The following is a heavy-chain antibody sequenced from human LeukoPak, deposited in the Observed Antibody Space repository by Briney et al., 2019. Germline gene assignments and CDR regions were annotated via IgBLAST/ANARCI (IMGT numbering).Heavy chain of an antibody. V-gene: IGHV4-4*07. CDR1: GGSISSYY. D-gene: IGHD6-19*01. CDR2: IYTSGST. Sequence: SETLSLTCTVSGGSISSYYWSWIRQPAGKGQEWIGRIYTSGSTNYNPSLKSRVTMSVDPSKNHFSLKLRSVTAADTGVYYCARGDTSGYYYFDFWGQGTLVTVSS. CDR3: ARGDTSGYYYFDF. J-gene: IGHJ4*02.